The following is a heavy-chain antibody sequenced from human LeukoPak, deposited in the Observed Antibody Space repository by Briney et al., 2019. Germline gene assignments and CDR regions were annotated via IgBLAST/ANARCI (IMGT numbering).Heavy chain of an antibody. Sequence: GASVKVSCKASGYTFTGYYMHWVRQAPGQGLEWMGWINPNSGGTNYAQKLQGRVTMTTDTSTSTAYLELRSLRSDDTAVYYCARDRGDDSSFYYIDYGGQGPLVTVSS. D-gene: IGHD3-22*01. CDR2: INPNSGGT. CDR1: GYTFTGYY. CDR3: ARDRGDDSSFYYIDY. J-gene: IGHJ4*02. V-gene: IGHV1-2*02.